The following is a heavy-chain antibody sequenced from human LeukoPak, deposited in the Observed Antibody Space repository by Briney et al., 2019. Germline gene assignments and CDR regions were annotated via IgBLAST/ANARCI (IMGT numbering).Heavy chain of an antibody. Sequence: SETLSLTCAVSGVSLNDYCWSGVRQTPGKGLEWIGEINHSGYTNDSPSLKSRVTLSIDTSRNQFSLNLRSVTVADAGIYFCTRMTSGHDYWGQGNLVTVSS. V-gene: IGHV4-34*01. D-gene: IGHD3-10*01. CDR3: TRMTSGHDY. CDR1: GVSLNDYC. J-gene: IGHJ4*02. CDR2: INHSGYT.